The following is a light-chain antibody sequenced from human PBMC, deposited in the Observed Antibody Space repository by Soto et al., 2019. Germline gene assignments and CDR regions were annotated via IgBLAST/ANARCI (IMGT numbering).Light chain of an antibody. CDR2: DAS. Sequence: DIPMTQSPSSLSASVGDRVTITCQASQDISNYLNWYQQKPGKAPKLLIYDASNLETGVPSRFSGSGSGTDFTFTINSLQPEDIATYYCQQYHNVPYTFGQGTKLEIK. CDR1: QDISNY. V-gene: IGKV1-33*01. CDR3: QQYHNVPYT. J-gene: IGKJ2*01.